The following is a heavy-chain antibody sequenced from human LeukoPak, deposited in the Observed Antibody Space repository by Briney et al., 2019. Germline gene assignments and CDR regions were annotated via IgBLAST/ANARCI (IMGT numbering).Heavy chain of an antibody. Sequence: GGSLRLSCAASGFTFNSFWMYWVRQVPGKGLLWVARINSDGIRTSHADSVQGRFTISRDNANNTLYLQMNSLRVEDTAVYYCARGGSGSGYHYYYYYMDVWGKGTTVTISS. CDR2: INSDGIRT. J-gene: IGHJ6*03. D-gene: IGHD3-22*01. CDR1: GFTFNSFW. CDR3: ARGGSGSGYHYYYYYMDV. V-gene: IGHV3-74*01.